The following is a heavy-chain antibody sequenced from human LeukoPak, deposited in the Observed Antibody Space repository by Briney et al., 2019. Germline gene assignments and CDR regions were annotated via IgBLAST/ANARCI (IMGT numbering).Heavy chain of an antibody. CDR2: ISSSGSTI. D-gene: IGHD3-16*01. CDR3: AKDGDDGGFWFDP. Sequence: PGGSLRLSCAASGFTFSSYFMNWVRQAPGKGLEWVSYISSSGSTIYYADSVKGRFTISRDNAKNSLYLQMNSLRAEDTAVYYCAKDGDDGGFWFDPWGQGTLVTVSS. V-gene: IGHV3-48*04. CDR1: GFTFSSYF. J-gene: IGHJ5*02.